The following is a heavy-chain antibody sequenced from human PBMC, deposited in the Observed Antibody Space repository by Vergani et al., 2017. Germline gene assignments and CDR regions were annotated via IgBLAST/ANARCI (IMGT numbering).Heavy chain of an antibody. CDR2: ISSSSSYI. J-gene: IGHJ4*02. CDR1: GFTFSSYS. CDR3: ARDHRTAMVTGHFDY. V-gene: IGHV3-21*01. Sequence: EVQLVESGGGLVKPGGSLRLSCAASGFTFSSYSMNWVRQAPGKGLEWVSSISSSSSYISYADSVKGRFTISRDNAKNSLYLQMNSLRAEDTAVYYCARDHRTAMVTGHFDYWGQGTLVTVSS. D-gene: IGHD5-18*01.